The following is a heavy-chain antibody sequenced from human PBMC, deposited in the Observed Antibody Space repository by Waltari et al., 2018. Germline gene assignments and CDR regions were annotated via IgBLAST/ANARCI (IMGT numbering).Heavy chain of an antibody. Sequence: QVQLVQSGAEVKKPGASVKVSCKASGYTFTSYDINWVRQATGQGLEWMGRIIPIFGTANYAQKFQGRVTITADKSTSTADMELSSLRSEDTAVYYCARENGGNYAYYGMDVWGQGTTVTVSS. J-gene: IGHJ6*02. D-gene: IGHD2-8*01. V-gene: IGHV1-69*06. CDR3: ARENGGNYAYYGMDV. CDR1: GYTFTSYD. CDR2: IIPIFGTA.